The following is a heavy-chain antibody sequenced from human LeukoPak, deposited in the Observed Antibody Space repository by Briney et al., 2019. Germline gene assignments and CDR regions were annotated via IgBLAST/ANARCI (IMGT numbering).Heavy chain of an antibody. CDR1: GYTFTSYG. CDR3: AREQAAAGINYYSYYMDF. V-gene: IGHV1-18*01. J-gene: IGHJ6*03. Sequence: ASVKVSCKASGYTFTSYGISWVRQAPGQGLEWMGWISAYNGNTNYAQKLQGRATMTTDTSTSTAYMELRSLRSDDTAVYYCAREQAAAGINYYSYYMDFWGKGTTVTVSS. D-gene: IGHD6-13*01. CDR2: ISAYNGNT.